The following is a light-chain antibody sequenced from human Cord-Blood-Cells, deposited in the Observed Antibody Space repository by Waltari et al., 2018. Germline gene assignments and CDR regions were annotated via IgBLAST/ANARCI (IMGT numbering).Light chain of an antibody. CDR3: QQYGSSPPNS. CDR1: QSVSSSY. Sequence: EIVLTQSPGTLSLSPGERATLSCRASQSVSSSYLAWYQQKPDQAPRLLIYGASSRATDIPDRFSGSGSGTDFTLTISRLEPEDFAVYYCQQYGSSPPNSFGQGTKLEIK. J-gene: IGKJ2*03. V-gene: IGKV3-20*01. CDR2: GAS.